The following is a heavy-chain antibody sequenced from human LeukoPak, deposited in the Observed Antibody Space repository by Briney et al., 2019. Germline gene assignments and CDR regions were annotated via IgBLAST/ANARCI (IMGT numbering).Heavy chain of an antibody. V-gene: IGHV5-51*01. CDR3: ARLDGQNIVVVPAAPFDY. J-gene: IGHJ4*02. CDR2: IYPGDSDT. Sequence: GESLKISCKGSGYRSTSSWSGWVGQMHGKGLDWMGIIYPGDSDTRYSPSFQGQVTISADKSISTAYLQWRSLKASDTAMYYCARLDGQNIVVVPAAPFDYWGQGTLVTVSS. CDR1: GYRSTSSW. D-gene: IGHD2-2*01.